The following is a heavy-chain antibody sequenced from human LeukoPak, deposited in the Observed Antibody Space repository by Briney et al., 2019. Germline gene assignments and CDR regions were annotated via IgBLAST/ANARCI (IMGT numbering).Heavy chain of an antibody. J-gene: IGHJ4*02. CDR3: AREEVVVAATHCFDY. CDR1: GFTFSSYA. Sequence: PGRSLRLSCAASGFTFSSYAMHWVRQAPGKGLEWVAVISYDGSNKYYADSVKGRFTISRDNSKNTLYLQMNSLRAEDTAVYYCAREEVVVAATHCFDYWGQGTLVTVSS. V-gene: IGHV3-30-3*01. CDR2: ISYDGSNK. D-gene: IGHD2-15*01.